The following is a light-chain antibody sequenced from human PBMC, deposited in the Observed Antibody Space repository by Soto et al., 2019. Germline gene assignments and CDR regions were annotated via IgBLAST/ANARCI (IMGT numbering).Light chain of an antibody. Sequence: QSALTHPASVSGSPGQSITISCTGTSSDVGGYNDGSWYQQHPGKAPKLMIYEVTYRPSGVSNRFSGSNSGNTASLTISGLQAEDEADYYCSSYTSSSTHVFGTGTKVTVL. CDR3: SSYTSSSTHV. J-gene: IGLJ1*01. V-gene: IGLV2-14*01. CDR1: SSDVGGYND. CDR2: EVT.